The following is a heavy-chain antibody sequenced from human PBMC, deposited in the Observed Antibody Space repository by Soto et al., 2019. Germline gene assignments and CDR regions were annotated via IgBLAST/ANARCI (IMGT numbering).Heavy chain of an antibody. CDR3: AREKGYISGPKNFDS. CDR1: GGSISSGDYF. V-gene: IGHV4-30-4*01. D-gene: IGHD5-12*01. CDR2: IYDSGSS. J-gene: IGHJ4*02. Sequence: ASETLSLTCTVSGGSISSGDYFWSWIRQPPGKGLEWIGYIYDSGSSYYNPSLKSRVTMSVDTSKNQFSLKLSSVTAADTAMYYCAREKGYISGPKNFDSWGQGTLVTV.